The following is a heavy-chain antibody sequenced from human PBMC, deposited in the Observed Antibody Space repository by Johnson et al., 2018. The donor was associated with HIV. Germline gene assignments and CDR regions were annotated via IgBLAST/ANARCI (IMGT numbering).Heavy chain of an antibody. J-gene: IGHJ3*02. Sequence: VQLVESGGGLVQPGRSLRLSCAASGFTFDDYAMHWVRQAPGKGLEWVSGISWNSGSIGYADSVKGRFTISRDNAKNSLYLQMNSLKAEDTALYSCAKDRRHGWEVRGAFDIWGQGTMVTVSS. CDR2: ISWNSGSI. V-gene: IGHV3-9*01. CDR3: AKDRRHGWEVRGAFDI. D-gene: IGHD1-26*01. CDR1: GFTFDDYA.